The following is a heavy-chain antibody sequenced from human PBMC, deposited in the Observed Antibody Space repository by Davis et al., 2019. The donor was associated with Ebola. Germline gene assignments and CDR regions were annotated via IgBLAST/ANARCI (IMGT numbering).Heavy chain of an antibody. V-gene: IGHV3-30*18. Sequence: GESLKISCAASGFTFSSYGMHWVRQAPGKGLEWVAVISYDGSNKYYADSVRGRFTFSRDNSKNTLYLQMNSLRAEDTAVYYCAKDYYDSSGRYFDYWGQGTLVTVSS. CDR2: ISYDGSNK. J-gene: IGHJ4*02. D-gene: IGHD3-22*01. CDR3: AKDYYDSSGRYFDY. CDR1: GFTFSSYG.